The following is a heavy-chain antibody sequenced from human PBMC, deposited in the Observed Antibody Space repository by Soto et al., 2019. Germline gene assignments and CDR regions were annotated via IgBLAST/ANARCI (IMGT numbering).Heavy chain of an antibody. CDR2: ISWNSGSI. J-gene: IGHJ6*03. CDR1: GFTFDDYA. Sequence: EVQLVESGGGLVQPGRSLRLSCAASGFTFDDYAMHWVRQAPGKGLEWVSGISWNSGSIDYTDSVKGRFTISRDNAKHSLYLQMNSLRAEDTALYYCVAHAHRHDYCLMDVWGKGTTVTVSS. CDR3: VAHAHRHDYCLMDV. V-gene: IGHV3-9*01.